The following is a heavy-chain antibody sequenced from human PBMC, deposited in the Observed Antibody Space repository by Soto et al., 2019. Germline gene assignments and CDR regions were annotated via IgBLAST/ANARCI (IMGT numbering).Heavy chain of an antibody. J-gene: IGHJ4*02. CDR2: ISYSGST. V-gene: IGHV4-59*08. CDR3: TSRKSPPYFDY. CDR1: GDSISSFY. Sequence: SETLSLTCTVSGDSISSFYWSWIRQTPGKGLEWIGYISYSGSTNYNPSLQSRVTISIDTSKNQFSLKLSSVTAADTAVYYCTSRKSPPYFDYWGQETLFTVSS.